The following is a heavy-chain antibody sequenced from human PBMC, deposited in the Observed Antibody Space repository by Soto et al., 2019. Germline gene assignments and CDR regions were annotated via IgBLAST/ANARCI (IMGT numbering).Heavy chain of an antibody. V-gene: IGHV1-2*04. J-gene: IGHJ3*02. CDR2: INPNSGGT. D-gene: IGHD1-26*01. Sequence: ASVKVSCKASGYTFTGYYMHWVRQAPGQGLEWMGWINPNSGGTNYAQKFQGWVTMTRDTSISTAYMELSRLRSDDTAVYYCARDSGIVGATFAFDIWGQGTMVTVSS. CDR1: GYTFTGYY. CDR3: ARDSGIVGATFAFDI.